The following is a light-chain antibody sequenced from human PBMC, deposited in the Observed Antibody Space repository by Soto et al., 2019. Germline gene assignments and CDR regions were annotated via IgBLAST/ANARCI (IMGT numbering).Light chain of an antibody. CDR3: SSYTSSSTRV. CDR2: DVS. J-gene: IGLJ1*01. CDR1: SSDVGGYNY. V-gene: IGLV2-14*01. Sequence: QSVLTQAASVSGSPGQSITISCTGTSSDVGGYNYVSWYQQHPGKAPKLMIYDVSNRPSGVSNRFSGSKSGNTASLTISGLQAEDEADYYCSSYTSSSTRVFGTGTKVT.